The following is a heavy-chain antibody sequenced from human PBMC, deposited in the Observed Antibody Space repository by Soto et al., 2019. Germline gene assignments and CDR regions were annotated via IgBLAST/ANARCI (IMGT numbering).Heavy chain of an antibody. Sequence: GGSLRLSWAASGFTFSSYAMRWVRQAPGKGLEWVSAISGSGGSTYYADSVEGRFTTSRDNAKNSLYLQMNSLSGEDTAVYYCVTDVTAEVAPDHWGQGTLVTVSS. J-gene: IGHJ4*02. CDR3: VTDVTAEVAPDH. CDR2: ISGSGGST. CDR1: GFTFSSYA. V-gene: IGHV3-23*01. D-gene: IGHD5-12*01.